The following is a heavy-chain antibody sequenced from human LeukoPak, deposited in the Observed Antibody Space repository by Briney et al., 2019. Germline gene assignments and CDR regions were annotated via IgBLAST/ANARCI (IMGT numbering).Heavy chain of an antibody. D-gene: IGHD3-10*01. V-gene: IGHV4-39*01. CDR2: IYYSGST. J-gene: IGHJ5*01. Sequence: SETLSLTCTVSGGSISSSSYYWGWIRRPPGKGLEWIGSIYYSGSTYYNPSLKSRVTISVDTSKNQFSLKLSSVTAADTAVYYCASESSWFGELLPIGWFDPWGQGTLVTVSS. CDR1: GGSISSSSYY. CDR3: ASESSWFGELLPIGWFDP.